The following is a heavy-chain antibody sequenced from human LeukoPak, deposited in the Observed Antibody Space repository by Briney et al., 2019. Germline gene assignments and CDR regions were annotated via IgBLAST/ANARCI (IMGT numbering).Heavy chain of an antibody. CDR3: ARDPSGYCSSTSCYINWFDP. CDR2: INPSGGST. CDR1: GYTFTSYY. Sequence: ASVKVSCKASGYTFTSYYMHWVRQAPGQGLEWMGIINPSGGSTSYAQKFQGRVTITADESTSTAYMELSSLRSEDTAVYHCARDPSGYCSSTSCYINWFDPWGQGTLVTVSS. D-gene: IGHD2-2*02. V-gene: IGHV1-46*01. J-gene: IGHJ5*02.